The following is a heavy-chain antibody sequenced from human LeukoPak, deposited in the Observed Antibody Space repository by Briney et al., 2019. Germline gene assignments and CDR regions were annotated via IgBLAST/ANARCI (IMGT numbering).Heavy chain of an antibody. V-gene: IGHV4-59*01. D-gene: IGHD3-3*01. CDR1: GGSISSYY. Sequence: SETLSLTCTVSGGSISSYYGSWIRQPPGKGLEWIGYIYYSGSTNYNPSLKSRVTISVDTSKNQFSLKLSSVTAADTAVYYCARESFAVGAFDIWGQGTMVTVSS. CDR3: ARESFAVGAFDI. J-gene: IGHJ3*02. CDR2: IYYSGST.